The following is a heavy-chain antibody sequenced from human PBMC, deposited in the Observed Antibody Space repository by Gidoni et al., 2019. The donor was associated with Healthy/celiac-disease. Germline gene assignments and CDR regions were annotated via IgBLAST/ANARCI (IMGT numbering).Heavy chain of an antibody. V-gene: IGHV4-4*02. Sequence: QVQLQESGPGLVKPSGTLSLTCAVSGGSISSSNWWSWVRQPPGKGLEWIGEIYHSGSTNYNPSLKSRVTISVDKSKNQFSLKLSSVTAADTAVYYCARSDVVVAATNRNKRGKFDPWGQGTLVTVSS. CDR2: IYHSGST. CDR3: ARSDVVVAATNRNKRGKFDP. CDR1: GGSISSSNW. D-gene: IGHD2-15*01. J-gene: IGHJ5*02.